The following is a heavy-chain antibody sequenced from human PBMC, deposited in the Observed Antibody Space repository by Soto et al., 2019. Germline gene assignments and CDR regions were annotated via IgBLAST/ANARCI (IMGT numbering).Heavy chain of an antibody. D-gene: IGHD6-19*01. CDR1: GFTFRSFA. CDR3: AKVSPPVGGKEPWDS. J-gene: IGHJ5*01. Sequence: GGSLRLSCAASGFTFRSFAMSWVRQAPGKGLEWVSSISVSGSSTFYADSVKGRFTISRDNSRDTLSLLMSSLRAEDTAIYYRAKVSPPVGGKEPWDSWGHGTLVTVTS. V-gene: IGHV3-23*01. CDR2: ISVSGSST.